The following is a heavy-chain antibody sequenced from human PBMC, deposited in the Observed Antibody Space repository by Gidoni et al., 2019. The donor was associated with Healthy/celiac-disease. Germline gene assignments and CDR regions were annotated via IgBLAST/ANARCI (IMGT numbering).Heavy chain of an antibody. J-gene: IGHJ5*02. V-gene: IGHV3-20*01. CDR3: ARDFLTTVTTAFDP. Sequence: EVQLVESGGGVVRPGGSLRLSCAASGFTFDDYGMSWVRQAPGKGMEWGYGINWTGGSTGYADSVKGRFTISRDNAKNSLYLQMNSLRAEDTALYHCARDFLTTVTTAFDPWGQGTLVTVSS. CDR1: GFTFDDYG. CDR2: INWTGGST. D-gene: IGHD4-17*01.